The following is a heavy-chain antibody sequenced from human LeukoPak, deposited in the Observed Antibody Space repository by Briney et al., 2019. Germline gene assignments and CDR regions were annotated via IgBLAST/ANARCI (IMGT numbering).Heavy chain of an antibody. V-gene: IGHV4-4*07. D-gene: IGHD1-7*01. CDR1: SGSISSYY. CDR2: VYPSGNT. J-gene: IGHJ6*03. Sequence: PSETLSLTCTVSSGSISSYYWSWIRQPAGEGLEWIGRVYPSGNTNYNPSLESRVTISVDKSKNQFSLKLNSVTAADTAVYYRAREAGTGTTGNYYYYMDVWGKGTTVTVSS. CDR3: AREAGTGTTGNYYYYMDV.